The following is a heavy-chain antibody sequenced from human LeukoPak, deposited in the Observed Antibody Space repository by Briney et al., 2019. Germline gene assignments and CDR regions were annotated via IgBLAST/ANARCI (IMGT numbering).Heavy chain of an antibody. CDR1: GFTFSSYG. J-gene: IGHJ4*01. V-gene: IGHV3-7*01. CDR2: IKQDGSEK. CDR3: TTLWFGG. Sequence: GGSLRLSCAASGFTFSSYGIHWVRQAPGKGLEWVANIKQDGSEKYYVDSVKGRFTISRDNAKNSLYLQMNSLKDEDTAVYYCTTLWFGGWGHGTLVTVSS. D-gene: IGHD3-10*01.